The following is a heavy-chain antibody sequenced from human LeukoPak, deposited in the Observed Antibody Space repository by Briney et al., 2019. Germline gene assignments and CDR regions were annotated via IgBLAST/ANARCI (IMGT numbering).Heavy chain of an antibody. J-gene: IGHJ4*02. CDR1: GFTFSSYE. Sequence: GGSLRLSCAASGFTFSSYEMNWVRQAPGKGLEWVSYISSSGSTIYYADSVKGRFTISRDNAKNSLYLQMNSLRAEDTAVYYRARDADYSSGSFDYWGQGTLVTVSS. D-gene: IGHD6-19*01. CDR3: ARDADYSSGSFDY. V-gene: IGHV3-48*03. CDR2: ISSSGSTI.